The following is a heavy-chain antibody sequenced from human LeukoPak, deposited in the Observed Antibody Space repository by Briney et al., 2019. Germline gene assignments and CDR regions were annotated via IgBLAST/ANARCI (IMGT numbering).Heavy chain of an antibody. J-gene: IGHJ4*02. CDR3: AMIAAAGTGVDY. CDR1: GGTFSSYA. CDR2: IILILGIA. Sequence: SVKVSCKASGGTFSSYAISWVRQAPGQGLEWMGRIILILGIANYAQKFQGRVTITADKSTSTAYMELSSLRSEDTAVYYCAMIAAAGTGVDYWGQGTLVTVSS. V-gene: IGHV1-69*04. D-gene: IGHD6-13*01.